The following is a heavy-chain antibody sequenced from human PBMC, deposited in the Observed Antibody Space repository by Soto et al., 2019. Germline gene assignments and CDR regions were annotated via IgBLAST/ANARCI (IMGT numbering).Heavy chain of an antibody. V-gene: IGHV6-1*01. D-gene: IGHD3-10*01. CDR2: TYYRSRWYN. Sequence: SQTLSLTCAISGDSVSGNSAAWNWIRQSPSRGLEWLGRTYYRSRWYNDYAVSVKSRITINPDTSKNHFFLQLSSVTPEDTAVYYCARERGFLSEAFDIWGRGTVVTVSS. CDR1: GDSVSGNSAA. J-gene: IGHJ3*02. CDR3: ARERGFLSEAFDI.